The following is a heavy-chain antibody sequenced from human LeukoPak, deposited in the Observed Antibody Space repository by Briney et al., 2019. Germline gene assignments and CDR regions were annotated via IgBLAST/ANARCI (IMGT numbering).Heavy chain of an antibody. V-gene: IGHV4-59*01. CDR3: AREAIVVGGYSYGGAFDI. D-gene: IGHD5-18*01. Sequence: SETLSLTCAVYGGSISSYYWSWIRQPPGEGLEWIGYIYYSGSTNYNPSLKSRVTISVDTSKNQFSLKLSSVTAADTAVYYCAREAIVVGGYSYGGAFDIWGRGTMVTVSS. J-gene: IGHJ3*02. CDR2: IYYSGST. CDR1: GGSISSYY.